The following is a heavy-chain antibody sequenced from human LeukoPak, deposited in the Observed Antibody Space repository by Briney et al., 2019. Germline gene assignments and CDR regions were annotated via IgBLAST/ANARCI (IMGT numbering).Heavy chain of an antibody. CDR2: INPNSGGT. CDR3: ARGTTVTKAIYYMDV. CDR1: GYTFTGYY. D-gene: IGHD4-17*01. V-gene: IGHV1-2*02. J-gene: IGHJ6*03. Sequence: ASVKVSCKASGYTFTGYYMHWVRQAPGQGLEWMGWINPNSGGTNCAQKFQGRVTVTRDTSISTAYMELSRLRSDDTAVYYCARGTTVTKAIYYMDVWGKGTTVTVSS.